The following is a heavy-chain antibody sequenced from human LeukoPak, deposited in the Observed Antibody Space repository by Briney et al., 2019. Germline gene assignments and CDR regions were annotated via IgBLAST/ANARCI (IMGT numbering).Heavy chain of an antibody. V-gene: IGHV3-30*18. CDR1: GFTFSSYG. CDR2: ISYDGSNK. Sequence: GGSLRLSCAASGFTFSSYGMHWVGHAPGKGLEGVAVISYDGSNKYYADSVKGRFTISRDNSKNTLYLQMNSLRAEDTAVYYCAKVDGAAAGTNWFDPWGQGTLVTVSS. CDR3: AKVDGAAAGTNWFDP. J-gene: IGHJ5*02. D-gene: IGHD6-13*01.